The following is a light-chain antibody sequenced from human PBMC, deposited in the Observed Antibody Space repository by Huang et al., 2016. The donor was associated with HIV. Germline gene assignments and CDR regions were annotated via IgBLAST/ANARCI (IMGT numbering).Light chain of an antibody. CDR2: GAS. CDR1: QSVSSN. V-gene: IGKV3-15*01. CDR3: QQCNNWPLT. Sequence: EIVMTQSPATLSVSPGERATLSCRASQSVSSNLAWYQQKPGQAPRLLIYGASTRATGIPARFSVSGSGTEFTLTISSLQSEDFAVYYCQQCNNWPLTFGGGTKVEIK. J-gene: IGKJ4*01.